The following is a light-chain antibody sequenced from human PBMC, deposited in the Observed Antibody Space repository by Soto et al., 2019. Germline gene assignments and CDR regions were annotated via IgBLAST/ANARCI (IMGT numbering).Light chain of an antibody. CDR1: QGISSA. CDR2: DAS. Sequence: AIQLTQSPSSLSASVGDRVTITCRASQGISSALAWYQQKPGKAPKLLIYDASSLESGVPSRFSGSGSGPDFTVTISSLQPEDFATYYCQQFNNYPRTFGQGTKVEIK. V-gene: IGKV1D-13*01. CDR3: QQFNNYPRT. J-gene: IGKJ1*01.